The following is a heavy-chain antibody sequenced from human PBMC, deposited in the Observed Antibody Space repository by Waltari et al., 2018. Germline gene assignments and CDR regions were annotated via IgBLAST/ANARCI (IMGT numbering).Heavy chain of an antibody. J-gene: IGHJ6*03. Sequence: QVQLQQWGAGLLKPSETLSLTCAVYGGSFSGYYWSWIRQPPGKGLEWIGEINHSGSTNYNPSLKSRVTISVDTSKNQFSLKLSSVTAAGTAVYYCAINYLTLAWYMDVWGKGTTVTVSS. V-gene: IGHV4-34*01. CDR2: INHSGST. D-gene: IGHD1-7*01. CDR1: GGSFSGYY. CDR3: AINYLTLAWYMDV.